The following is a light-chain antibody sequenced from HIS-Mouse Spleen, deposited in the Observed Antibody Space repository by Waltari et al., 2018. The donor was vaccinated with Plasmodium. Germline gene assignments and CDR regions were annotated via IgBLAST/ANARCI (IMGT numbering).Light chain of an antibody. Sequence: QSALTQPASVSGSPGQSITISCPGTSSDVGGYNYVSWYQQHPGKPPKLMIYDVSNRPSGVSNRFSGSKSGNTASLTISGLQAEDEADYYCSSYTSSSTLNYVFGTGTKVTVL. CDR1: SSDVGGYNY. J-gene: IGLJ1*01. CDR3: SSYTSSSTLNYV. V-gene: IGLV2-14*03. CDR2: DVS.